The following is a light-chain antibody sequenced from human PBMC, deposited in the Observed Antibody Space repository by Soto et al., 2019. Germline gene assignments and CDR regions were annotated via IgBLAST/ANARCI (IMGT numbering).Light chain of an antibody. CDR2: QDD. CDR1: SSNIGNNG. CDR3: AAWDDSLNGVI. V-gene: IGLV1-36*01. Sequence: QSALTQPPSVSEAPRQRVTISCSGSSSNIGNNGVNWYQQLPGKAPKLLIYQDDLLPSGVSDRFSGSKSGTSASLAISGLQSEDEADYYCAAWDDSLNGVIFGGGTKVTVL. J-gene: IGLJ2*01.